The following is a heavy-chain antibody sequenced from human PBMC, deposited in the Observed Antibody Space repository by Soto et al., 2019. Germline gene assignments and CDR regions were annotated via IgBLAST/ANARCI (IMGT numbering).Heavy chain of an antibody. CDR1: GYTFTSYY. V-gene: IGHV1-46*03. Sequence: QVQLVQSGAEVKKPGASVKVSCKASGYTFTSYYMHWVRQAPGQGLEWMGIINPSGGSTSYAQKFQGGVTLTRYTSTSTVYMELRSMRSEDRAVYYCVRAHNGGEPDYRVQGTLVTVSS. CDR2: INPSGGST. D-gene: IGHD1-1*01. J-gene: IGHJ4*02. CDR3: VRAHNGGEPDY.